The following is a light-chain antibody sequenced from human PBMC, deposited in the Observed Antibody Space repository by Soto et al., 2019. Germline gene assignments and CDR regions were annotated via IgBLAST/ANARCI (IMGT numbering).Light chain of an antibody. CDR3: QQLKSYVT. CDR1: QGISNY. V-gene: IGKV1-9*01. CDR2: GAT. Sequence: IQLTQSPSSLSASVGDRVTITCRASQGISNYLAWYQQKPGKTPRLLIYGATTLQSGLPSRFSGSGSGTDFALTISSLQPEDFATYYCQQLKSYVTFGQGTRLEIK. J-gene: IGKJ5*01.